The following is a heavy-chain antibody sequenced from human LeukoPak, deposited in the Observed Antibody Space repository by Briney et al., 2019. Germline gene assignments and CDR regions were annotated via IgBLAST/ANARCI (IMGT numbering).Heavy chain of an antibody. J-gene: IGHJ4*02. V-gene: IGHV3-21*04. CDR2: ISSSSSYI. CDR1: GFTFSSYS. CDR3: AKNGPDSSGGYYFDY. Sequence: GGSLRLSCAASGFTFSSYSMNWVRQAPGKGLEWVSSISSSSSYIYYADSVKGRFTISRDNAKNSLYLQMNSLRAEDTALYYCAKNGPDSSGGYYFDYWGQGTLVTVSS. D-gene: IGHD6-19*01.